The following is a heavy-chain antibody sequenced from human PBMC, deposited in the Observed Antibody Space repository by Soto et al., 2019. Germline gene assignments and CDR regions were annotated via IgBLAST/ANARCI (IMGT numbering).Heavy chain of an antibody. J-gene: IGHJ5*02. CDR1: GGSISSYY. CDR3: ARDQVPAALLGWSDP. CDR2: IYYSGST. V-gene: IGHV4-59*01. Sequence: SETLSLTCTVSGGSISSYYWSWIRQPPGKGLEWIGYIYYSGSTNYNPSLKSRVTISVDTSKNQFSLKLSSVTAADTAVYYCARDQVPAALLGWSDPWGQGTLVTVSS. D-gene: IGHD2-2*01.